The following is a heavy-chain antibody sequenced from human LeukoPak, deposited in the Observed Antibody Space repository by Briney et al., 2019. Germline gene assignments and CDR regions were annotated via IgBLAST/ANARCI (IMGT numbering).Heavy chain of an antibody. CDR2: ISSSSSYM. J-gene: IGHJ5*02. CDR1: GFTFSDYY. CDR3: ARASIGYDFWSGYFGKKNWFDP. Sequence: TGGSLRLSCAASGFTFSDYYMSWIRQAPGKGLEWVSSISSSSSYMYYADSVKGRFTISRDNAKNSLYLQMNSLRAEDTAVYYCARASIGYDFWSGYFGKKNWFDPWGQGTLVTVSS. D-gene: IGHD3-3*01. V-gene: IGHV3-11*06.